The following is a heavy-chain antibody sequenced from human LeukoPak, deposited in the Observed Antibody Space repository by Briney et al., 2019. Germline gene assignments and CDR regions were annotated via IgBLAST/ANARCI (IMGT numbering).Heavy chain of an antibody. V-gene: IGHV1-46*01. CDR3: ARDRAYYYGSGSYDAFDI. CDR2: INPSGGST. CDR1: GYTFTSYY. Sequence: ASVKVSCKASGYTFTSYYMHWVRQAPGQGLEWMAIINPSGGSTSYAQKFQGRVTMTRDTSTSTVYMELSSLRSEDTAVYYCARDRAYYYGSGSYDAFDIWGQGTMVTVSS. D-gene: IGHD3-10*01. J-gene: IGHJ3*02.